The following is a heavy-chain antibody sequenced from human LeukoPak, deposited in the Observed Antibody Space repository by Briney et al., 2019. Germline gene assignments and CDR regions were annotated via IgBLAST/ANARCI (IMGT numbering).Heavy chain of an antibody. D-gene: IGHD3-9*01. Sequence: GGSLRLSCAASGFIFSSYAMSWVRQAPGKGLEWVSTVSGNGVSTWNADSVKGRFTISRDNSKNTLYLQMNSLRAEDTAVYYCAKDVLRYFDWLTNAFDIWGQGTMVTVSS. CDR3: AKDVLRYFDWLTNAFDI. V-gene: IGHV3-23*01. J-gene: IGHJ3*02. CDR1: GFIFSSYA. CDR2: VSGNGVST.